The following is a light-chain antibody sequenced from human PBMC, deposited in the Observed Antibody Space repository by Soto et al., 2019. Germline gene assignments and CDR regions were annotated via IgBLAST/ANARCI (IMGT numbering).Light chain of an antibody. V-gene: IGKV3-20*01. CDR2: GAS. CDR1: QSVSSSY. J-gene: IGKJ1*01. CDR3: QQFWT. Sequence: EIVLTQSPGTLSLSPGERATLSCRASQSVSSSYLAWYQQKPGQAPRLLIYGASSRATGIPDRFSGSGSGTHLTLTISRLEPEDFAVYYCQQFWTFGQGTKVEIK.